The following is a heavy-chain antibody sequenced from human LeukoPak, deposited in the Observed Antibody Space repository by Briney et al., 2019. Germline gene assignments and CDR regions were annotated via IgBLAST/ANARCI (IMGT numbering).Heavy chain of an antibody. J-gene: IGHJ2*01. CDR3: ASGVGDYGDYDPYWYFDL. CDR1: GGSISSYY. Sequence: PSETLSLTCTVSGGSISSYYWNWIRQPPGKGLEWIGYIYYSGSTNYNPSLKSRVTISVDTSKNQFSLKLSSVTAADTAVYYCASGVGDYGDYDPYWYFDLWGRGTLVTVSS. CDR2: IYYSGST. V-gene: IGHV4-59*08. D-gene: IGHD4-17*01.